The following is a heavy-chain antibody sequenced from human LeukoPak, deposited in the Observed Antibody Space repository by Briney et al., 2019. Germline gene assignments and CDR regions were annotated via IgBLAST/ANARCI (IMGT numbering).Heavy chain of an antibody. CDR1: GGSISSYY. V-gene: IGHV4-59*08. D-gene: IGHD6-13*01. CDR2: IYYSGST. Sequence: PSETLSLTCTVSGGSISSYYWSWIRQPPGKGLEWIGYIYYSGSTNYNPSLKSRVTISVDTSKNQFSLKLSSVTAADTAVYYCARRIAAPPNYYGMDVWGQGTTVTVSS. J-gene: IGHJ6*02. CDR3: ARRIAAPPNYYGMDV.